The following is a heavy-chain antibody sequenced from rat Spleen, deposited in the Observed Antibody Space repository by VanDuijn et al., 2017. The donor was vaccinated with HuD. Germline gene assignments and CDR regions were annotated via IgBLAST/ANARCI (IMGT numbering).Heavy chain of an antibody. V-gene: IGHV5-7*01. J-gene: IGHJ3*01. CDR1: GFTFSDYN. Sequence: EVQLVESGGGLVQPGGSLKLSCAVSGFTFSDYNMAWVRQTPKKGLEWVATISYDGSGTFYRDSVKGRFTISRDNARITLYLQMDSLRSEDTATYYCARPNYGYPFAYWGQGTLVTVSS. CDR3: ARPNYGYPFAY. D-gene: IGHD1-11*01. CDR2: ISYDGSGT.